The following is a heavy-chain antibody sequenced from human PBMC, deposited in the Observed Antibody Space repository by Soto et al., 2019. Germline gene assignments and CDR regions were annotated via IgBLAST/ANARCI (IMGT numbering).Heavy chain of an antibody. CDR2: INSDGSST. Sequence: RRLSCAASGFTFGSSWMQWVRQAPGKGLVWVSRINSDGSSTSYADSVKGRFTISRDNAKNTLYLQMNSLRAEDTAVYYCASQGEFPYWGQGTLVTVSS. V-gene: IGHV3-74*01. J-gene: IGHJ4*02. CDR3: ASQGEFPY. D-gene: IGHD3-16*01. CDR1: GFTFGSSW.